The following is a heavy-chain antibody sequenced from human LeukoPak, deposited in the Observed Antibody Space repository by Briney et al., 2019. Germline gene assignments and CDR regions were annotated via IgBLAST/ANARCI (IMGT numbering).Heavy chain of an antibody. Sequence: GGSLRLSCTASGFTFGDYAMSWVRQAPGKGLEWVGFIRSKAYGGTTEYAASVKGRFTISRDDSKSIAYLQMNSLKTEDTAVYYCTRADYVWGSYRPYYYYMDIWGKGTTVTISS. CDR3: TRADYVWGSYRPYYYYMDI. CDR2: IRSKAYGGTT. CDR1: GFTFGDYA. V-gene: IGHV3-49*04. J-gene: IGHJ6*03. D-gene: IGHD3-16*02.